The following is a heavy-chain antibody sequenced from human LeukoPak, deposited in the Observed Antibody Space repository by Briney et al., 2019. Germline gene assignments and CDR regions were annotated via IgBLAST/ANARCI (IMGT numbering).Heavy chain of an antibody. CDR1: GYTFTSYD. Sequence: GASVKVSCKASGYTFTSYDINWVRQATGQGLEWMGWMNPNSGNTSYAQKLQGRVTMTTDTSTSTAYMELRSLRSDDTAVYYCARNAYSSSWYDLSFFFDYWGQGTLVTVSS. D-gene: IGHD6-13*01. CDR2: MNPNSGNT. V-gene: IGHV1-8*01. J-gene: IGHJ4*02. CDR3: ARNAYSSSWYDLSFFFDY.